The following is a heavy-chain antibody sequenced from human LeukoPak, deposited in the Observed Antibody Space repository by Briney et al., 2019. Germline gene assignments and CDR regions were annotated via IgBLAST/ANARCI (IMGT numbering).Heavy chain of an antibody. CDR1: GGSFGGYY. J-gene: IGHJ4*02. CDR3: ARIGRTAVSSLDY. D-gene: IGHD2-2*01. Sequence: PSETLSLTCAVYGGSFGGYYWSWIRQPPGKGLEWIGEINHSGSTNYNPSLKSRVTISVDTSKNQFSLKLSSVTAADTAVYYCARIGRTAVSSLDYWGQGTLVTVSS. CDR2: INHSGST. V-gene: IGHV4-34*01.